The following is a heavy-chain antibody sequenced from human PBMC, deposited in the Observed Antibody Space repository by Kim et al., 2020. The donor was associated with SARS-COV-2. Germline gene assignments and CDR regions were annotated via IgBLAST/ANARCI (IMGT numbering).Heavy chain of an antibody. CDR1: GYTFTSYG. D-gene: IGHD6-19*01. CDR3: ARDRVQQWLGTEYFQH. Sequence: ASVKVSCKASGYTFTSYGISWVRQAPGQGLEWMGWISAYNGNTNYAQKLQGRVTMTTDTSTSTAYMELRSLRSDDTAVYYCARDRVQQWLGTEYFQHWGQGALVTGSS. J-gene: IGHJ1*01. CDR2: ISAYNGNT. V-gene: IGHV1-18*01.